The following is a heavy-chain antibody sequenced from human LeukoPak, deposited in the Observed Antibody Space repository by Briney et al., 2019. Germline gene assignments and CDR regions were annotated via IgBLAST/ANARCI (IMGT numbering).Heavy chain of an antibody. CDR3: AKQLGYCSDGSCYFPY. D-gene: IGHD2-15*01. Sequence: GGSLRLSCAASGFIFSEYAMNWVRQAPGKGLEWVSVVGGDDATYYKDSVKGRFTISRDNSKNTLSLQMNSLRLEDTAVYYCAKQLGYCSDGSCYFPYWGQGTLVTVSS. J-gene: IGHJ4*02. V-gene: IGHV3-23*01. CDR1: GFIFSEYA. CDR2: VGGDDAT.